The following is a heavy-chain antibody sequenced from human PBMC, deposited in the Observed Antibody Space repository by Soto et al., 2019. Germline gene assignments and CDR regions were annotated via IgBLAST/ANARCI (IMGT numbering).Heavy chain of an antibody. CDR2: INSDGSST. Sequence: EVQLVESGGGLVQPGGSLRLSCAASGFTFSSYWMHWVRQAPGKGLVWVSRINSDGSSTSYADSVKGRFTISRDNAKNTLYLQMNSLRAEDTAVYYCASDRPYGSPRDYYYGMDVWGQGTTVTVSS. CDR1: GFTFSSYW. CDR3: ASDRPYGSPRDYYYGMDV. J-gene: IGHJ6*02. V-gene: IGHV3-74*01. D-gene: IGHD4-17*01.